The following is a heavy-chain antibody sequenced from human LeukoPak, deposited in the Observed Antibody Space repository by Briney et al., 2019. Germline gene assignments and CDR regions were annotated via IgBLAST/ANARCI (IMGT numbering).Heavy chain of an antibody. CDR3: ARDHAPYYYDSSGYHGLGY. D-gene: IGHD3-22*01. J-gene: IGHJ4*02. V-gene: IGHV3-48*01. CDR1: GFTLSSYS. CDR2: VNGGSSTI. Sequence: PGGSLRLSCAASGFTLSSYSMNWVRQAPGKGLEWISFVNGGSSTIYYPDSVRGRFTISRDNSKNTLYLQMNSLRAEDTAVYYCARDHAPYYYDSSGYHGLGYWGQGTLVTVSS.